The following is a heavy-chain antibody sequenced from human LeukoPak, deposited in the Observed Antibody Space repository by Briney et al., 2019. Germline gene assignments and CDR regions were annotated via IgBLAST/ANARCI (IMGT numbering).Heavy chain of an antibody. J-gene: IGHJ4*02. V-gene: IGHV3-21*01. D-gene: IGHD3-10*01. Sequence: KPGGSLRLSCAASGFTFSSYSMNWVRQAPGKGLEWVSSISSSSSYIYYADSVKGRFTISRDNAKNSLYLQMNSLRAEDTAVYYCARVGYYASGPFSYFDYWGQGTLVTVSS. CDR3: ARVGYYASGPFSYFDY. CDR1: GFTFSSYS. CDR2: ISSSSSYI.